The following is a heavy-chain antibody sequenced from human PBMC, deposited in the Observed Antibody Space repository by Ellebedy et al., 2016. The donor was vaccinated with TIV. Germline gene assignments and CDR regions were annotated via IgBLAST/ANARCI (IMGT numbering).Heavy chain of an antibody. CDR1: GFIFSSYA. J-gene: IGHJ4*02. D-gene: IGHD1-1*01. CDR3: AKQRGGATGLDY. Sequence: GESLKISCAASGFIFSSYALSWVRQAPGKGLEWVSAISGSGGSTYYADSVKGRFTISRDNSKNTLYLQMNSLRAEDTAIYYCAKQRGGATGLDYWGQGTLVTVSS. V-gene: IGHV3-23*01. CDR2: ISGSGGST.